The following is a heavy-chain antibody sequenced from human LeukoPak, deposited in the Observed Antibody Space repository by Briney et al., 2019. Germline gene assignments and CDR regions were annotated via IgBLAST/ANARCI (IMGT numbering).Heavy chain of an antibody. CDR2: IYSGGST. CDR1: GFTVSSNY. CDR3: ARDYCSGGSCYPDY. V-gene: IGHV3-53*01. D-gene: IGHD2-15*01. J-gene: IGHJ4*02. Sequence: PGGSLRLSCAASGFTVSSNYMSWVRQAPGKGLEWVSVIYSGGSTYYADSVKGRFTISRDNSKNTLYLRMNSLRAEDTAVYYCARDYCSGGSCYPDYWGQGTLVTVSS.